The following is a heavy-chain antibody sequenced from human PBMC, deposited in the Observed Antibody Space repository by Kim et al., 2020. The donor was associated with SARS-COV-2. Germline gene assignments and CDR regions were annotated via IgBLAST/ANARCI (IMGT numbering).Heavy chain of an antibody. Sequence: SETLSLTCAVYGESFRNFYWSWIRQPPGKGLEWIGEINHRGSTNYNPSLKSRVTISVDTSKNQFSLRLHSVTAADMAMYYCARETSRGDDAFDVWGQGTMVTVSS. D-gene: IGHD3-10*01. J-gene: IGHJ3*01. CDR1: GESFRNFY. V-gene: IGHV4-34*01. CDR3: ARETSRGDDAFDV. CDR2: INHRGST.